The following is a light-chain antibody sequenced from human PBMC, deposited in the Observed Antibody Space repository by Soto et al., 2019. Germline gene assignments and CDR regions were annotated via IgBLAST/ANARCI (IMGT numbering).Light chain of an antibody. CDR1: QSISSY. CDR3: QQTYSTPYS. Sequence: DIQMTQSPSSLSASVGDRVTITCRASQSISSYLNWYQQKPGKAPKLLIYAASSLQSGVPSRFSGCASGTDFTLTISSLQPEDFATYYCQQTYSTPYSFGRGTKLEIK. CDR2: AAS. V-gene: IGKV1-39*01. J-gene: IGKJ2*01.